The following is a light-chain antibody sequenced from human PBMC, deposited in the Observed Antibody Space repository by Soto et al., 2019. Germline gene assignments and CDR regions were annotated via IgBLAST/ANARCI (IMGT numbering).Light chain of an antibody. Sequence: EIVMTQFPATLSVSPGERATLSCRANQSINDNLAWYQQNPGQAPRLLIYGASTRATGIPARFSGSGSWTEFTLTIISLQSEDFGRYYCQQYNSWPHLCPVGPGTKVDLK. J-gene: IGKJ3*01. V-gene: IGKV3D-15*01. CDR3: QQYNSWPHLCP. CDR1: QSINDN. CDR2: GAS.